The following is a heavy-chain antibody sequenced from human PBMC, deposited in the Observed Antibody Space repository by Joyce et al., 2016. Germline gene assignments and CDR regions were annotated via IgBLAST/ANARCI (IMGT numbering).Heavy chain of an antibody. Sequence: QLVESGGGVVKPGGSLRLSCEASGSTFSTSSMSWFRQAPGKGLEWVAAISYTSNYIYHAETVRGRFTVPRDNAKKTLYLQMNSLRAEDSAVFYCARGGISYYYAMDVWGQGTTVTVSS. J-gene: IGHJ6*02. CDR3: ARGGISYYYAMDV. CDR1: GSTFSTSS. D-gene: IGHD3-16*01. V-gene: IGHV3-21*01. CDR2: ISYTSNYI.